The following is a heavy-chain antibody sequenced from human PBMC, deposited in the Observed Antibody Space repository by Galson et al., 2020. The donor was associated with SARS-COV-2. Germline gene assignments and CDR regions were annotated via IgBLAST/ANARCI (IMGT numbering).Heavy chain of an antibody. D-gene: IGHD2-2*01. J-gene: IGHJ4*02. CDR3: ARDRSPYAFDY. Sequence: GGSLRLSCAGSGFTFGGYWMTWVRRAPGRGLERLATIKDVGTVKNYVDSVRGRFTISRDNARNSLYLQMTSLRVEDTAVYYCARDRSPYAFDYWGQGTLVTVSS. V-gene: IGHV3-7*01. CDR2: IKDVGTVK. CDR1: GFTFGGYW.